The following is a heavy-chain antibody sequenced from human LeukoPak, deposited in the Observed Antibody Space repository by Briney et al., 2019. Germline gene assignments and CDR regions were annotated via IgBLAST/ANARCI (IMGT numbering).Heavy chain of an antibody. D-gene: IGHD2-2*01. CDR1: GYTFTGYY. CDR2: INPNSGGT. V-gene: IGHV1-2*02. Sequence: ASVKVSCKASGYTFTGYYMHWVRQAPGQGLEWMGWINPNSGGTNYAQKFQGRVTMTRDTSISTAYMELASLAPDDTAVYYCARVPVPAPRRGLYFDYWGQGTLITVSS. J-gene: IGHJ4*02. CDR3: ARVPVPAPRRGLYFDY.